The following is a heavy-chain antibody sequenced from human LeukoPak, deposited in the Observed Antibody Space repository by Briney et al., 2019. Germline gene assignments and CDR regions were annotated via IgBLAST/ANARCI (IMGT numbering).Heavy chain of an antibody. CDR1: GFTFSGSA. J-gene: IGHJ6*03. Sequence: GGSLRLSCAASGFTFSGSAMHWVRQASGKGLEWVGRIRSKANSYATAYAASVKGRFTISRDNAKNSLYLQMNSLRAEDTAVYYCAREGYSSSWYPHYYMDVWGKGTTVTISS. D-gene: IGHD6-13*01. V-gene: IGHV3-73*01. CDR2: IRSKANSYAT. CDR3: AREGYSSSWYPHYYMDV.